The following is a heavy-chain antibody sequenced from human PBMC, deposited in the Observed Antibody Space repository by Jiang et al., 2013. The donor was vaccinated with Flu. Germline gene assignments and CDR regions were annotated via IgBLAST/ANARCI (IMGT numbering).Heavy chain of an antibody. V-gene: IGHV3-30-3*01. CDR3: ASNGATVAPAAEYFQH. CDR2: ISYDGSNK. D-gene: IGHD1-26*01. J-gene: IGHJ1*01. Sequence: PGRSLRLSCAASGLTFSSYAMHWVRQAPGKGLEWVAVISYDGSNKYYADSVKGRFTISRDNSKNTLYLQMNSLRVEDTAVYYCASNGATVAPAAEYFQHWGQGTLVTVSS. CDR1: GLTFSSYA.